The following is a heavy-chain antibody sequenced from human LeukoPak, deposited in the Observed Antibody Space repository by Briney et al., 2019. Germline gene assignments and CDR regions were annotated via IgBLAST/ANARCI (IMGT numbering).Heavy chain of an antibody. Sequence: ASVKVSCKASGGTFNTFAFSWVRQAPGQGLEWIGRIIPILGSTNYASTFQDRVTITADKSTSTAYMELTSLSSEDTAVYYCARVISSREGYSFWGQGTLVTVSS. V-gene: IGHV1-69*04. CDR1: GGTFNTFA. CDR2: IIPILGST. D-gene: IGHD5-24*01. J-gene: IGHJ4*02. CDR3: ARVISSREGYSF.